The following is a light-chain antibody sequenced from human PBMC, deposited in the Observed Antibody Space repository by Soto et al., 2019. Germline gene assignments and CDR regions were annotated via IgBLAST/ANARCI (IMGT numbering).Light chain of an antibody. CDR3: HQYGSSPRT. CDR1: QSVSSNY. CDR2: GAS. Sequence: EIVLTQSPGTLSLSPGDRATLSCRASQSVSSNYLAWYQQKPGQAPRLLMYGASSRATGIPDRFSGSGSGTDFILIISRLEPEDFAVYYCHQYGSSPRTFGKGTELEIK. J-gene: IGKJ2*02. V-gene: IGKV3-20*01.